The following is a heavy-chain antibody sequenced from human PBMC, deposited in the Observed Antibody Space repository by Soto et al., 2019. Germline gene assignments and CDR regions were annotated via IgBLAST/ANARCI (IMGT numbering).Heavy chain of an antibody. CDR1: GYTFSTYG. CDR2: INPFKGDT. D-gene: IGHD2-2*02. V-gene: IGHV1-18*01. Sequence: ASVKVSCKASGYTFSTYGITWVRQAPGQGLDWMGWINPFKGDTNSAARFQDRVTMTTDTSTRTAYMELRSLRSDDTAVYYCARVKVPAAILGAFDLWGQGTLVT. J-gene: IGHJ3*01. CDR3: ARVKVPAAILGAFDL.